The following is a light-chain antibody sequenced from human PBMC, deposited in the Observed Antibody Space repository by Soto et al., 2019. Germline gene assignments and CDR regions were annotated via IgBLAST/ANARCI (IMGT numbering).Light chain of an antibody. J-gene: IGKJ4*01. Sequence: DVVLTQSPLSLSVTLGQPASISCRSSQSLVYTDGHTYLGWFQQRPGQSPRRLIYRVCNRDSGVPDRFSGSGSGTDFTLKISRVEAEDVGVYYCMQGTHWPLTFGGGTKVEFK. CDR1: QSLVYTDGHTY. CDR3: MQGTHWPLT. V-gene: IGKV2-30*01. CDR2: RVC.